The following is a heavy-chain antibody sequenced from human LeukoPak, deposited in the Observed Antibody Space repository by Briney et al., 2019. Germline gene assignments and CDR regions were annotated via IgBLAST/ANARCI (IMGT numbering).Heavy chain of an antibody. D-gene: IGHD3-22*01. CDR1: GYTFTSYD. CDR2: MNPNSGNT. Sequence: ASVKVSCKASGYTFTSYDINWVRQATGQGLEWMGWMNPNSGNTGYAQKFQGRVTMTRNTSISTAYMELSSLRSEDTAVYYCARGPPMHYYDSSGYCDYWGQGTLVTVSS. CDR3: ARGPPMHYYDSSGYCDY. J-gene: IGHJ4*02. V-gene: IGHV1-8*02.